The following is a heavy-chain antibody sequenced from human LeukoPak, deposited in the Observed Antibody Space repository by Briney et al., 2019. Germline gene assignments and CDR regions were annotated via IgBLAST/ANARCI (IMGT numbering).Heavy chain of an antibody. CDR3: ARDREGRAEWSGYPNYYYYYYMDV. D-gene: IGHD3-3*01. CDR2: IYYSGST. J-gene: IGHJ6*03. V-gene: IGHV4-59*12. Sequence: SETLSLTCTVSGGSISSYYWSWIRQPPGKGLEWIGYIYYSGSTNYNPSLKSRVTMSVDTSKNQFSLKLSSVTAADTAVYYCARDREGRAEWSGYPNYYYYYYMDVWGKGTTVTVSS. CDR1: GGSISSYY.